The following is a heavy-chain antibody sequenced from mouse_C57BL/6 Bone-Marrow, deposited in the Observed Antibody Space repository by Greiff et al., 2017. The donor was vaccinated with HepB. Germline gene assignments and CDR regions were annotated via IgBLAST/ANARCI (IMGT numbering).Heavy chain of an antibody. D-gene: IGHD1-1*01. CDR1: GFNIKDDY. J-gene: IGHJ4*01. CDR3: TTDGSSWGDY. Sequence: EVKLMESGAELVRPGASVKLSCTASGFNIKDDYMHWVKQRPEQGLEWIGWIDPENGDTDYASKFQGKATITAATSSNTAYLQLSSLTSEDTAVYYCTTDGSSWGDYWGQGTSVTVSS. CDR2: IDPENGDT. V-gene: IGHV14-4*01.